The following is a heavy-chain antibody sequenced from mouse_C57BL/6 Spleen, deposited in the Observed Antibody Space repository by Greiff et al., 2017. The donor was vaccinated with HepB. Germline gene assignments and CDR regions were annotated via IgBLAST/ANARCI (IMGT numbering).Heavy chain of an antibody. V-gene: IGHV5-4*01. CDR3: ACGGLLAWFSY. J-gene: IGHJ3*01. CDR2: ISDGGSYT. CDR1: GFTFSSYA. Sequence: EVQGVESGGGLVKPGGSLKLSCAASGFTFSSYAMSWVRQTPEKRLEWVATISDGGSYTYYPDNVKGRFTISRDNAKNNLYLQMSHLTSEDGAMYECACGGLLAWFSYRGQGALVSGSA.